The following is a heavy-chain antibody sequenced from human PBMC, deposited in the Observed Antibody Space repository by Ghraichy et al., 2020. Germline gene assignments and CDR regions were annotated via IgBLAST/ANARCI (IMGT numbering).Heavy chain of an antibody. D-gene: IGHD5-18*01. CDR3: VRDATAPNFDA. J-gene: IGHJ4*02. V-gene: IGHV3-7*01. CDR2: IAKDGRQE. Sequence: GESLNISCAASGFPFHVYWMSWVRQAPGKGLEWVANIAKDGRQEYYADSLKGRFSISKDNTKNSLYLQMNSLRAEDTAPYYCVRDATAPNFDAWGQGTLVTVSS. CDR1: GFPFHVYW.